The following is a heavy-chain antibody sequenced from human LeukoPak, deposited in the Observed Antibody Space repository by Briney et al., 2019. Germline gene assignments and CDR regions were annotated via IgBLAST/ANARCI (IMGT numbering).Heavy chain of an antibody. V-gene: IGHV3-23*01. J-gene: IGHJ3*02. D-gene: IGHD3-22*01. CDR2: ISGSGGSA. CDR1: GFTFSSYA. Sequence: GGSLRLSCAASGFTFSSYAMSWVRQAPGRGLEWVSAISGSGGSAYYADSVKGRFTISRDNSKNTLYLQMNSLRAEDTAVYYCAKDIYSSGYPDAFDIWGQGTMVTVSS. CDR3: AKDIYSSGYPDAFDI.